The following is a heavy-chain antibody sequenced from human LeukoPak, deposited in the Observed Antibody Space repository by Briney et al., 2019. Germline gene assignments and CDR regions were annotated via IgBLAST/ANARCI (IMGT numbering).Heavy chain of an antibody. CDR3: ARVHKKQLIWYAFDI. CDR1: GYTFTSYD. CDR2: MNPNSGNT. Sequence: ASVKVSCKASGYTFTSYDINWVRQAPGQGLEWMGWMNPNSGNTGYAQKFQGRVTMTRNTSISTAYMELSSLRSEDTAVYYCARVHKKQLIWYAFDIWGQGTMVTVSS. D-gene: IGHD6-6*01. V-gene: IGHV1-8*01. J-gene: IGHJ3*02.